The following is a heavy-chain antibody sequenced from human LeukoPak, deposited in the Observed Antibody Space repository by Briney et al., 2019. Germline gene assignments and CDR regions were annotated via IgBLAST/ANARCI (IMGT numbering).Heavy chain of an antibody. D-gene: IGHD6-13*01. CDR2: IYYSGST. J-gene: IGHJ5*02. CDR3: ARDRSSSWYQIGWFDP. Sequence: PSETLSLTCTVSGGSISSGGYYWSWIRQHPGKGLEWIGYIYYSGSTYYNPSLKSRVTISVDTSKNQFSLKLSSVTAADTAVYYCARDRSSSWYQIGWFDPWGQGTLVTVSS. V-gene: IGHV4-31*03. CDR1: GGSISSGGYY.